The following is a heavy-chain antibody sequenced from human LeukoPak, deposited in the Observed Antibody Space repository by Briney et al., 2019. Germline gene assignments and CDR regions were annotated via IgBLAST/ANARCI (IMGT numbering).Heavy chain of an antibody. CDR3: ARDGVAGGFDY. D-gene: IGHD6-19*01. V-gene: IGHV4-59*01. CDR2: IHYSGST. CDR1: GGSIGSYY. Sequence: PETLSLTCTVSGGSIGSYYWNWIRQAPGKGLEWIGYIHYSGSTNHNSSLKSRVTLSVDTSRNQYSLKLSSVTAADTAVYYCARDGVAGGFDYWGQGTLVTVSS. J-gene: IGHJ4*02.